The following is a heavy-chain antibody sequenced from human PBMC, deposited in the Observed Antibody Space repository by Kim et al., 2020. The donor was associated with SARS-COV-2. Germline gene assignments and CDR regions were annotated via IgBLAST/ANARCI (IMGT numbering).Heavy chain of an antibody. V-gene: IGHV3-48*01. D-gene: IGHD6-13*01. CDR3: ASLYSSSSDY. J-gene: IGHJ4*02. CDR2: ISSSSTI. Sequence: GGSLRLSCAASGFTFSSYSMNWVRQAPGKGLEWVSYISSSSTIYYADSVKGRFTISRDNAKNSLYLQMNSLRAEDTAVYYCASLYSSSSDYWGQGTLVTV. CDR1: GFTFSSYS.